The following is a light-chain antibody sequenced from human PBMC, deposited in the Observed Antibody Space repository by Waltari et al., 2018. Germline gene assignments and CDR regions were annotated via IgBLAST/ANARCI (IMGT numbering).Light chain of an antibody. CDR1: SSDVGSYNL. V-gene: IGLV2-23*02. J-gene: IGLJ3*02. CDR3: CSYAGRVSSAL. CDR2: EVS. Sequence: QSALTQPASVSGSPGQSITISCTGTSSDVGSYNLVSWYQQHPGKAPKLIIYEVSQRPSGFSNRCSGSKSVTTASMTISGLQAEDEADFYCCSYAGRVSSALFGGGTKLTVL.